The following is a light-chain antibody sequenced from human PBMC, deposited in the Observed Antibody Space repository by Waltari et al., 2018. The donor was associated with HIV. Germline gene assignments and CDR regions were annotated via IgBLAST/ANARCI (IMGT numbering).Light chain of an antibody. CDR1: SGSIASNS. J-gene: IGLJ2*01. CDR2: DNN. CDR3: QSSDTSNFVI. V-gene: IGLV6-57*03. Sequence: NFMLIQPHSVSESPGKTAIISCTRSSGSIASNSVQWYQQRPGIAPTTVIYDNNQRPSGVPDRFSGSIDVSSSSASLTISGLETEDEADYYCQSSDTSNFVIFGGGTKLTVL.